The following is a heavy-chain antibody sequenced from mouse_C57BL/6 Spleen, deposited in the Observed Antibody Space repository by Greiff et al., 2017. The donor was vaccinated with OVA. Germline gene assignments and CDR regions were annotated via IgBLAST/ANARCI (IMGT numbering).Heavy chain of an antibody. V-gene: IGHV5-16*01. CDR1: GFTFSDYY. CDR3: ARDEGYYGGFAY. Sequence: DVMLVESEGGLVQPGSSMKLSCTASGFTFSDYYMAWVRQVPEKGLEWVANINYDGSSTYYLDSLKSRFIISRDNAKNILYLQMSSLKSEDTATYYCARDEGYYGGFAYWGQGTLVTVSA. J-gene: IGHJ3*01. D-gene: IGHD2-3*01. CDR2: INYDGSST.